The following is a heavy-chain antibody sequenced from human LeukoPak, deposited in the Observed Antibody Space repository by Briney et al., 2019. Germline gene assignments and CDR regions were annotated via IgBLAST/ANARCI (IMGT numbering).Heavy chain of an antibody. D-gene: IGHD3-22*01. CDR3: ARLENSIRRPMNYYYYYMDV. Sequence: GGSLRLSCAASGFTFSRFWMHWVRQPPGKGLVWVSRIDTDGSTTTYADSVKGRFTISRDNAKNTVYLQMNSLRAEDTAVYYCARLENSIRRPMNYYYYYMDVWGKGTTVTVSS. CDR1: GFTFSRFW. CDR2: IDTDGSTT. J-gene: IGHJ6*03. V-gene: IGHV3-74*01.